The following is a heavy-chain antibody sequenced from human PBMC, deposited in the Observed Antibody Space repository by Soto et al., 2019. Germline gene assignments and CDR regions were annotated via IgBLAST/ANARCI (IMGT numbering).Heavy chain of an antibody. CDR3: ARGGVYCRNTDCYGGWFDP. Sequence: GGSLRLSCAASGFILRRYDMHWVRQGAGKGLEWVSAIGTAGDTYYPGSVKGRFTISRENVKNSLYLQMNSLRAEDTAVYYCARGGVYCRNTDCYGGWFDPWGQGTLVTVSS. J-gene: IGHJ5*02. CDR1: GFILRRYD. D-gene: IGHD2-2*01. V-gene: IGHV3-13*01. CDR2: IGTAGDT.